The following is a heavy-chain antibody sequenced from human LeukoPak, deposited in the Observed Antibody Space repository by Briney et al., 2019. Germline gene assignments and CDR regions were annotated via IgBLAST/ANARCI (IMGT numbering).Heavy chain of an antibody. D-gene: IGHD3-22*01. CDR2: IYHSGST. J-gene: IGHJ4*02. CDR3: ARQTYYYDSSGYL. CDR1: GGSFSGYY. Sequence: PSETLSLTCAVYGGSFSGYYWSWIRQPPGKGLEWIGEIYHSGSTNYNPSLKSRVTISVDTSKNQFSLKLSSVTAADTAVYYCARQTYYYDSSGYLWGQGTLVTVSS. V-gene: IGHV4-34*01.